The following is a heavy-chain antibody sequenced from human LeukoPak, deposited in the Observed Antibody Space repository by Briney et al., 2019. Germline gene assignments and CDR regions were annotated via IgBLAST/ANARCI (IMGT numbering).Heavy chain of an antibody. D-gene: IGHD2-2*01. CDR3: ARLGYCSSTSCSARYMDV. CDR1: GFTFSSYN. Sequence: GGSLRLSCAASGFTFSSYNMNWVRQAPGKGLEWVSSISSSSGYIYYADSLKGRFTISRDNAKNSLCLQMNSLRAEDTAVYYCARLGYCSSTSCSARYMDVWGKGTTVTISS. V-gene: IGHV3-21*01. J-gene: IGHJ6*03. CDR2: ISSSSGYI.